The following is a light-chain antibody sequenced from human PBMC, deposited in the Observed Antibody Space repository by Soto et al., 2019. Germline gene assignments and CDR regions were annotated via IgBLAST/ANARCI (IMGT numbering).Light chain of an antibody. J-gene: IGLJ2*01. CDR3: LLYYGGVV. CDR2: DVN. V-gene: IGLV2-14*03. Sequence: QTVLTQPASVSGSPGQSITISCTGTSSDIGAYNYVSWYQQHPGKAPKLMIYDVNIRPSGVSNRFSGSKSGNTASLTISGLQAEDEAEYYCLLYYGGVVFGGGTQLTVL. CDR1: SSDIGAYNY.